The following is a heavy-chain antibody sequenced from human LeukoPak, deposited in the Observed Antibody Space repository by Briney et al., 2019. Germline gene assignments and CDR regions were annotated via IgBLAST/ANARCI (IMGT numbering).Heavy chain of an antibody. CDR3: ARRRAVAAYAFDI. D-gene: IGHD6-19*01. V-gene: IGHV3-7*01. J-gene: IGHJ3*02. CDR2: IKQDGSEE. Sequence: PGGSLRLSCAASGFTFSSYWMSWVRQAPGKGLEWVANIKQDGSEEYYVDSVKGRFTISRDNAKNSLYLQMNSLRAEDTAVYYCARRRAVAAYAFDIWGQGTMVTVSS. CDR1: GFTFSSYW.